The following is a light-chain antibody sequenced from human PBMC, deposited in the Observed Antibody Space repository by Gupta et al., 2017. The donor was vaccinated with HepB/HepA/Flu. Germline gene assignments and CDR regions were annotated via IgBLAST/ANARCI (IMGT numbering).Light chain of an antibody. V-gene: IGKV1-5*03. CDR2: KAF. Sequence: STLSASIGDRVTITCRASQSISVWLAWYQQKPGKAPKLLIYKAFSLESGVPSRFSGSGSGTEFTLTISSLQPDGFATYYCQQYNSYSATFGQGTKVEVK. CDR1: QSISVW. CDR3: QQYNSYSAT. J-gene: IGKJ1*01.